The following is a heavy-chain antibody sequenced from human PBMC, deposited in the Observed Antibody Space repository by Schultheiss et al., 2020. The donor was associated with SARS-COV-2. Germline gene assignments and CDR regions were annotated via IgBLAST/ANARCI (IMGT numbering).Heavy chain of an antibody. Sequence: ASVKVSCKASGYFFTSYYMHWVRQAPGQGLEWMGVVNPGGGNTNYAQKFQGRVTITADESTSTAYMELSSLRSDDTAVYYCARLNYFGSYYFDHWSQGTLVTVSS. V-gene: IGHV1-46*01. CDR1: GYFFTSYY. D-gene: IGHD3-10*01. CDR2: VNPGGGNT. CDR3: ARLNYFGSYYFDH. J-gene: IGHJ4*02.